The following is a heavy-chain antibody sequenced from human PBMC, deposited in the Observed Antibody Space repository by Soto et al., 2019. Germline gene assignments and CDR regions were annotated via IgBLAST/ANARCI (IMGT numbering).Heavy chain of an antibody. CDR3: AKSRVGAMNWFDP. CDR1: GFTFSSYA. J-gene: IGHJ5*02. CDR2: ISGSGGST. Sequence: EVQLLESGGGLVQPGGCLRLSCAASGFTFSSYAMSWVRQAPGKGLEWVSAISGSGGSTYYADSVKGRFTISRDNSKNTLYLQMNRLRAEDTAVYYCAKSRVGAMNWFDPWGQGTLVTVSS. V-gene: IGHV3-23*01. D-gene: IGHD1-26*01.